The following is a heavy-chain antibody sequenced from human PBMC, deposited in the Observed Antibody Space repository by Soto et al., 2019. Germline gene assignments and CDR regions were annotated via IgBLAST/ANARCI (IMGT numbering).Heavy chain of an antibody. J-gene: IGHJ6*02. V-gene: IGHV3-30*18. Sequence: QVQLVESGGGVVQPGRSLRLSCAASGFTFSSYGMHWVRQAPGKGLEWVAVISYDGSNKYYADSVKGRFTISRDNSKNPLYLQMNSLRAEDTAVYYCANSATVTTIKSYYYYGMDVWGQGTTVTVSS. D-gene: IGHD4-4*01. CDR3: ANSATVTTIKSYYYYGMDV. CDR1: GFTFSSYG. CDR2: ISYDGSNK.